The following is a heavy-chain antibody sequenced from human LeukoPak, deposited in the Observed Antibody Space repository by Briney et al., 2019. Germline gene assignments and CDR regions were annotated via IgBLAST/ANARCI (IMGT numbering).Heavy chain of an antibody. J-gene: IGHJ4*02. D-gene: IGHD2-2*01. CDR3: ARGLYQFDH. CDR1: GFTFSSYA. V-gene: IGHV3-30*04. CDR2: ISYDGSNK. Sequence: GGSLRLSCAASGFTFSSYAMHWVRQAPGKGLEWVAVISYDGSNKYYADSVKGRFTISRDNSKNTLYLQMNSLRAEDTAVYYCARGLYQFDHWGQGTLVTVSS.